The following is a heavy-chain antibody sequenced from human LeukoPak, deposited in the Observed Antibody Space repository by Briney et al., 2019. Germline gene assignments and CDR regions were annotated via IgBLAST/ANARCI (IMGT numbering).Heavy chain of an antibody. J-gene: IGHJ4*02. CDR2: IYYSGST. CDR3: AREDSGSYYFDY. D-gene: IGHD1-26*01. V-gene: IGHV4-39*07. CDR1: GGSISSSSYY. Sequence: SETLSLTCTVSGGSISSSSYYWGWIRPPPGKGLEWIGIIYYSGSTYYNPSLKSRVTISVDTSKNQFSLKLSSVTAADTAVYYCAREDSGSYYFDYWGQGTLVTVSS.